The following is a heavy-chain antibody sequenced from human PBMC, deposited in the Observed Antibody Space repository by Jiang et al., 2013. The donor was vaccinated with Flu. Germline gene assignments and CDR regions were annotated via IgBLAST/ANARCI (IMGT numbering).Heavy chain of an antibody. CDR1: GDSVSSNSAT. CDR2: TYYRAKWYT. V-gene: IGHV6-1*01. D-gene: IGHD6-6*01. Sequence: ISGDSVSSNSATWNWIRQSPSRGLEWLGRTYYRAKWYTDYAVSMKGRITINPDTPTDQFSLHLNSVTPDDAAVYYCVAATFSSSAFDIWGQGTLVIVSS. J-gene: IGHJ3*02. CDR3: VAATFSSSAFDI.